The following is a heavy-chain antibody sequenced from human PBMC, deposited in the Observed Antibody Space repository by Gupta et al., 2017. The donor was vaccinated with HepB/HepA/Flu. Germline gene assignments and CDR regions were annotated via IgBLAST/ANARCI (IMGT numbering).Heavy chain of an antibody. Sequence: EVQLLESGGGLVQPGGSLRLSWSASGFTFSTYAMSWVRQAPGKGLEWVSAISGSDSTYYADSVKGRFTISRDNSKNTLYLQMNSLRAEDTAVYYCAKVGYYYYYMDVWGKGTTVTVSS. CDR2: ISGSDST. J-gene: IGHJ6*03. V-gene: IGHV3-23*01. CDR3: AKVGYYYYYMDV. CDR1: GFTFSTYA.